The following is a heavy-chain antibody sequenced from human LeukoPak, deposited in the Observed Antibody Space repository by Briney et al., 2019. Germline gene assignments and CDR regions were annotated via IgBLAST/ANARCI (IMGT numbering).Heavy chain of an antibody. D-gene: IGHD2-2*02. CDR2: ISGSGGET. J-gene: IGHJ6*02. CDR1: GFTFSSYA. Sequence: GGSLRLSCAASGFTFSSYAMTWVRQSPGKGLEWVSVISGSGGETFYADSVKGRFTISRDNSGNTQYLQMNSLRAEDTAVYYCAKGSGSSSYNTMDVWGQGTTVTVS. CDR3: AKGSGSSSYNTMDV. V-gene: IGHV3-23*01.